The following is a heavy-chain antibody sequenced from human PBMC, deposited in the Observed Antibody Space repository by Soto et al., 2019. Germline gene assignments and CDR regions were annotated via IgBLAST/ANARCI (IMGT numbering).Heavy chain of an antibody. V-gene: IGHV3-33*01. CDR3: ARDDACSGGSCWSESGWFDP. Sequence: QVQLVESGGGVVQPGRSLRLSCAASGFTFSSYGMPWVRQAPGKGLEWVAVIWYDGSNKYYADSVKGRFTISRDNSKNTXYXXMNSLRAEDTAVYYCARDDACSGGSCWSESGWFDPWGQGTLVTVSS. D-gene: IGHD2-15*01. CDR2: IWYDGSNK. J-gene: IGHJ5*02. CDR1: GFTFSSYG.